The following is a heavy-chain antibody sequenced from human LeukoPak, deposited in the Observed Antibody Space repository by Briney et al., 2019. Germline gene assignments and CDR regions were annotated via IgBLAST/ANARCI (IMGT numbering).Heavy chain of an antibody. D-gene: IGHD3-22*01. CDR2: ISSSSSYI. CDR3: ARARYYYDTSGIPYYYMDV. J-gene: IGHJ6*03. Sequence: PGGSLRLSCAASGFTFSSYSMNWVRQAPGKGLEWVSSISSSSSYIYYADSVKGRFTISRDNAKNSLYLQMNSLRAEDTAVYYCARARYYYDTSGIPYYYMDVWGEGTTVTVSS. CDR1: GFTFSSYS. V-gene: IGHV3-21*04.